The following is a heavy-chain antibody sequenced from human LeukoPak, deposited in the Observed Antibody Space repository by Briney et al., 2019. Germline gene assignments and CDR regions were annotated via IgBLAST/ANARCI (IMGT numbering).Heavy chain of an antibody. Sequence: GGSLRLSCAASGFRFNDYYMSWIRQAPGQGLEWISYISHSGSSIYYTDSVKGRFTISRDNSKNTLYLQMNSLRAEDTAVYYCASLGYSYGSLIFWGQGTLVTVSS. CDR3: ASLGYSYGSLIF. J-gene: IGHJ4*02. CDR1: GFRFNDYY. V-gene: IGHV3-11*01. D-gene: IGHD5-18*01. CDR2: ISHSGSSI.